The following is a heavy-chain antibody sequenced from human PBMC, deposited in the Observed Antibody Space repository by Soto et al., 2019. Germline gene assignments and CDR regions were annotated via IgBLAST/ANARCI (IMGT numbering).Heavy chain of an antibody. D-gene: IGHD6-13*01. CDR2: IYYSGST. CDR1: GGSISSYY. Sequence: SETLSLTCPVSGGSISSYYWSWIRQPPGKGLEWIGYIYYSGSTNYNPSLKSRVTISVDTSKNQFSLKLSSVTAADTAVYYCARLSYSSSWYYFDYWGQGTLVTVSS. J-gene: IGHJ4*02. CDR3: ARLSYSSSWYYFDY. V-gene: IGHV4-59*08.